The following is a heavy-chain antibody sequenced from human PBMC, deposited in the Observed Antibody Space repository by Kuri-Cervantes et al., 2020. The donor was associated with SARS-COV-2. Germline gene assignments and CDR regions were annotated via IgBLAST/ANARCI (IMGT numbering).Heavy chain of an antibody. CDR2: INHSGST. V-gene: IGHV4-34*01. Sequence: GSLRLSCTVSGGSISSYYWSWIRQPPGKGLEWIGEINHSGSTNYNPSLKSRVTISVDTSKNQFSLKLSSVTAADTAVYYCARDRGRGSPRKYFGYWGQGTLVTVSS. D-gene: IGHD1-14*01. CDR3: ARDRGRGSPRKYFGY. CDR1: GGSISSYY. J-gene: IGHJ4*02.